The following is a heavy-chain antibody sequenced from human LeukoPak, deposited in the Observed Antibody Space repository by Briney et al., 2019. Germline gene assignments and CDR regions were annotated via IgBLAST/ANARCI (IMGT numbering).Heavy chain of an antibody. Sequence: GGSLRLSCAGSGFTFSRYSMNWVRQAPGKGLEWVSSISFNSVIFYADSVKGRFTISRDNAKNSLYLQMNSLRAEDTAVYYCARDATLYYMDVWGKGTTVTISS. D-gene: IGHD2-15*01. CDR3: ARDATLYYMDV. V-gene: IGHV3-21*01. CDR1: GFTFSRYS. J-gene: IGHJ6*03. CDR2: ISFNSVI.